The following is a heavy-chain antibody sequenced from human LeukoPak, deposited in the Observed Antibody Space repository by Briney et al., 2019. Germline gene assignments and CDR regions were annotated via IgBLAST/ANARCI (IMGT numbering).Heavy chain of an antibody. Sequence: ASVKVSCKASGYTFGTYDINWVRQATGQGLEWMGGTNPNTGNTGYAQKFQGRVTISSDSPITTAYLALSSVRSEDTAVYFCARVLGGGLSIHFDYWGHGALVSVPS. D-gene: IGHD3-16*01. J-gene: IGHJ4*01. V-gene: IGHV1-8*03. CDR2: TNPNTGNT. CDR1: GYTFGTYD. CDR3: ARVLGGGLSIHFDY.